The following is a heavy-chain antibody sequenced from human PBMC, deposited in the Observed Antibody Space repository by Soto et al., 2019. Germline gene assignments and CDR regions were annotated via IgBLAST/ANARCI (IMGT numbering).Heavy chain of an antibody. CDR1: GFTFSSYG. D-gene: IGHD5-18*01. J-gene: IGHJ4*02. V-gene: IGHV3-33*01. CDR3: ARAAVDTDIGHY. CDR2: IWYDGSNK. Sequence: PGGSLRLSCAASGFTFSSYGMHWVRQAPGKGLEWVAVIWYDGSNKYYADSVKGRFTISRDNSKNTLYLQMNSLRAEDTAVYYCARAAVDTDIGHYWGQGTLVTVSS.